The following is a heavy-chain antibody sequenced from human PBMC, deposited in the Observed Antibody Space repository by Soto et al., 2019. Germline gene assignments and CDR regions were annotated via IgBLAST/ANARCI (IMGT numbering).Heavy chain of an antibody. CDR1: GYTLSISY. D-gene: IGHD2-2*03. J-gene: IGHJ4*02. CDR3: ARMDRGNY. V-gene: IGHV1-46*01. Sequence: EASVEVSRTSSGYTLSISYVHWVRQAPGQGLEWMGIINPSGGSTSYAQKFQGRVTMTRDTSTSTVYMELSSLRSEDTDVYYCARMDRGNYWGQGTLVTVSA. CDR2: INPSGGST.